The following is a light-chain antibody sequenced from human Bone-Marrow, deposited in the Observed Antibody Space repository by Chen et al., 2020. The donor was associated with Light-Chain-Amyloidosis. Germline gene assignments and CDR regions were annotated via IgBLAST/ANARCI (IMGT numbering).Light chain of an antibody. V-gene: IGLV6-57*01. CDR3: QSYQGSSQGV. CDR2: EDD. CDR1: SGSIATNS. J-gene: IGLJ3*02. Sequence: FMLTQPTSVSESPGKTVITSCTRSSGSIATNSVQWYQQRPGSSPTTVIYEDDQRPSGVPDRFSGSIDRSSNSASLTISGLKTEDEADYYCQSYQGSSQGVFGGGTKLTVL.